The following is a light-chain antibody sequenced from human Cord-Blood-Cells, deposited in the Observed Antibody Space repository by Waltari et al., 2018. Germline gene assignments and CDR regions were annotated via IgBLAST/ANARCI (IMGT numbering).Light chain of an antibody. J-gene: IGKJ2*01. CDR3: QQYNSYSNT. CDR1: QNISSW. Sequence: DIQMTQSPSTMPASVGDRVTITCRASQNISSWLAGYQQKPGKAPKLLIYKASSLESGVPSSFSRSGSGTEFTLTINILQPGDFATYCCQQYNSYSNTFGQGTKLEIK. CDR2: KAS. V-gene: IGKV1-5*03.